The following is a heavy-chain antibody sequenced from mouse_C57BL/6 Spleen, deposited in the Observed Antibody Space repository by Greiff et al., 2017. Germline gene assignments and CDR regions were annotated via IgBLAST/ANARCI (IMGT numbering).Heavy chain of an antibody. J-gene: IGHJ1*03. CDR1: GYTFTSYW. Sequence: VQLQQPGAELVRPGTSVKLSCKASGYTFTSYWMHWVKQRPGQGLEWIGVIDPYDSYTNYNQKFKGKATLTVDTSSSTAYMQLSSLTSEDSAVYYCARSRDSGSSYGYFDVWGTGTTVTVSS. D-gene: IGHD1-1*01. V-gene: IGHV1-59*01. CDR3: ARSRDSGSSYGYFDV. CDR2: IDPYDSYT.